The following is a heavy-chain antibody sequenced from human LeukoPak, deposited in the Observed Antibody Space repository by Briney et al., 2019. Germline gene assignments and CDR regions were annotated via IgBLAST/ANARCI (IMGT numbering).Heavy chain of an antibody. CDR3: ARDIYYGDYEGFDY. CDR2: ISYDGSNK. V-gene: IGHV3-30-3*01. Sequence: GRSLRLSCAASGFTFSSYAMHWVRQAPGKGLEWVAVISYDGSNKYYADSVKGRFTISRDNSKNTLYLQMNSLRAEDTAVYYCARDIYYGDYEGFDYWGQGTLVTVSS. J-gene: IGHJ4*02. D-gene: IGHD4-17*01. CDR1: GFTFSSYA.